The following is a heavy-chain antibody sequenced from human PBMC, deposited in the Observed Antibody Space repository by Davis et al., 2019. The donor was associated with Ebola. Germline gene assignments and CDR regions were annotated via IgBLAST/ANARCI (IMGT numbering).Heavy chain of an antibody. CDR1: GFTFSSYS. CDR2: ISSSSSYI. J-gene: IGHJ4*02. Sequence: GESLKISCAASGFTFSSYSMNWVRQAPGKGLEWVSSISSSSSYIYYADSVKGRFTISRDNAKNSLYLQMNSLRAEDTAVYYCAREDPDYGDYCFDYWGQGTLVTVSS. V-gene: IGHV3-21*01. D-gene: IGHD4-17*01. CDR3: AREDPDYGDYCFDY.